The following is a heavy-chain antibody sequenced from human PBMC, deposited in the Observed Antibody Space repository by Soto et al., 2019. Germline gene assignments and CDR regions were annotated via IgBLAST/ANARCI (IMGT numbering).Heavy chain of an antibody. J-gene: IGHJ6*02. CDR1: GYSFTSSW. V-gene: IGHV5-10-1*01. D-gene: IGHD2-2*01. Sequence: GESLKISCKGSGYSFTSSWISWVRQMPGKGLEWMGRIDPSDSYTNYSPSFQGHVTISADKSISTAYLQWSSLKASDTAMYYCARPLGYCSSTSCLPTYYYYYGMDVWGQGTTVTVSS. CDR3: ARPLGYCSSTSCLPTYYYYYGMDV. CDR2: IDPSDSYT.